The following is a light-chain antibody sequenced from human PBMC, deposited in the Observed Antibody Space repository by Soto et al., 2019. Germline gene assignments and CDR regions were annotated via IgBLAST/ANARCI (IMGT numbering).Light chain of an antibody. CDR2: DTT. Sequence: ENVLTQSPATLSLSPGERATLSCRASQSVSNYLAWYQQKPGQAPRLLIYDTTNRATGIPARFSGSGSGTDFTLTISGLEPEDFEVHYCQQRGSWPQYTFGGGTKVDIK. J-gene: IGKJ4*01. V-gene: IGKV3-11*01. CDR1: QSVSNY. CDR3: QQRGSWPQYT.